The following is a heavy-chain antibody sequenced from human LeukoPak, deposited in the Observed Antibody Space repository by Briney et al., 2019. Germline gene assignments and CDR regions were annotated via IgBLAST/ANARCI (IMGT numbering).Heavy chain of an antibody. J-gene: IGHJ4*02. Sequence: SETLSLTCTVSGGSISSYYWSWIRQPPGKGLEWIGYIYYSGSTNYNPSLKSRVTISVDTSKNRFSLKLSSVTAADTAVYYCARHGRGVMIDYWGQGTLVTVSS. D-gene: IGHD3-10*01. CDR2: IYYSGST. V-gene: IGHV4-59*08. CDR3: ARHGRGVMIDY. CDR1: GGSISSYY.